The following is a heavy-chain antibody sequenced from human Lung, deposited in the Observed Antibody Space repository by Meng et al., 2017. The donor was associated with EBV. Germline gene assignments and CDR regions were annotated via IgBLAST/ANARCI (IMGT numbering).Heavy chain of an antibody. Sequence: WRKAEASGTLSVNASGYCVSSYVLYWRWIGPRRGQGWVWCSHPYSSGTTYSQSFTGRFVFSLDISVNTAFLLINSLKAEDTAIDYCVRDVPDGDITRFDSWGQGTLVTVSS. CDR1: GYCVSSYV. V-gene: IGHV7-4-1*02. CDR2: SHPYSSGT. D-gene: IGHD2-21*02. J-gene: IGHJ4*02. CDR3: VRDVPDGDITRFDS.